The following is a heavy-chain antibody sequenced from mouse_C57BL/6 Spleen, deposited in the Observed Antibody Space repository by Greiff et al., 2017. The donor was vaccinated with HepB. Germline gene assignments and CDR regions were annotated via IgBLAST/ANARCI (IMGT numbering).Heavy chain of an antibody. J-gene: IGHJ4*01. D-gene: IGHD1-1*01. CDR2: IYPGSGST. CDR1: GYTFTSYW. Sequence: QVQLQQPGAELVKPGASVKMSCKASGYTFTSYWITWVKQRPGQGLEWIGDIYPGSGSTNYNEKFKSKATRTVDTSSSTAYMQLSSLTSEDSAVYYCARAPSRYYYGSSYDAMDYWGQGTSVTVSS. V-gene: IGHV1-55*01. CDR3: ARAPSRYYYGSSYDAMDY.